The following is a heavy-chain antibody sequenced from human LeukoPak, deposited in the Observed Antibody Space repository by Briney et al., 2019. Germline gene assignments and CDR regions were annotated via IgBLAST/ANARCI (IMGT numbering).Heavy chain of an antibody. D-gene: IGHD2-2*01. CDR1: GFTFSSYA. CDR3: AKDTRNYFDY. J-gene: IGHJ4*02. Sequence: GGSLRLSCAAPGFTFSSYAMNWVRQAPGKGLEWVSSISGSGGNTYYADSVKGRFTISRDNSKNTVYLQMNSLRAEDTAIYYCAKDTRNYFDYWGQGTLVTVSS. V-gene: IGHV3-23*01. CDR2: ISGSGGNT.